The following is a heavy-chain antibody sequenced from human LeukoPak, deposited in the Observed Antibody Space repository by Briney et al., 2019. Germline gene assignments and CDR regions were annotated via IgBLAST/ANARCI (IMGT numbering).Heavy chain of an antibody. Sequence: SETLSLTCTVSGYSISSGYYCGWIRQPPGKGLEWIGSIYHSGSTYYNPSLKSRVTISVDTSKNQFSLKLSSVTAADTAVYYCARVLTIFGVAIYYFDYWGQGTLVTVSS. D-gene: IGHD3-3*01. V-gene: IGHV4-38-2*02. CDR2: IYHSGST. CDR1: GYSISSGYY. J-gene: IGHJ4*02. CDR3: ARVLTIFGVAIYYFDY.